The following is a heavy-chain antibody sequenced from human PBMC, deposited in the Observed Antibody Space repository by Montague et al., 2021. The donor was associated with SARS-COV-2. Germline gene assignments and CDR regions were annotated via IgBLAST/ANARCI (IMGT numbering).Heavy chain of an antibody. CDR1: GGSFSGYY. D-gene: IGHD3-10*01. CDR3: ARVRYYGSGTSLGMDV. V-gene: IGHV4-34*01. J-gene: IGHJ6*02. CDR2: INHSGST. Sequence: SETLSLTCAVYGGSFSGYYWSWFRQPPGTGLEWIGEINHSGSTNYNPSLKSRVTISVDTSKNQFSLKLSSVTAAATAVYYCARVRYYGSGTSLGMDVWGQGTTVTVSS.